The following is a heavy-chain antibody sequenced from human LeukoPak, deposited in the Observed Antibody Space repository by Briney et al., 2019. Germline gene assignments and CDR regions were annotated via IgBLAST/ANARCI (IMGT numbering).Heavy chain of an antibody. D-gene: IGHD3-3*01. Sequence: GGSLRLSCAASGFTFSSYWMHWVRQAPGKGLVWVSRTNNDGSTTTYADSVKGRFTISRDNAKNTLYLQMNSLRSEDTAVYYCARTMTGAWFDTWGQGTLVTVSS. CDR1: GFTFSSYW. V-gene: IGHV3-74*01. CDR2: TNNDGSTT. CDR3: ARTMTGAWFDT. J-gene: IGHJ5*02.